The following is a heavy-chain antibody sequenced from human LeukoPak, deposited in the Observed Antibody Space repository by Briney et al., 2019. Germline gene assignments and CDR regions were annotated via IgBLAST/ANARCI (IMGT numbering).Heavy chain of an antibody. J-gene: IGHJ4*02. D-gene: IGHD6-19*01. CDR1: GFTFSSYG. Sequence: GRSLRLSCSASGFTFSSYGMYWVRQAPGKGLEYVSGISSNGGSTYYADSVKGRFTISRDNSKNALYLQMSSLRAEDTAVYYCVKITSSSGGDYWGQGTLVTVSS. V-gene: IGHV3-64D*09. CDR3: VKITSSSGGDY. CDR2: ISSNGGST.